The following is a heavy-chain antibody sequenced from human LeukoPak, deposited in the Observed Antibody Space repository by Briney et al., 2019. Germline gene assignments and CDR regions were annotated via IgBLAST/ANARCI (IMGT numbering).Heavy chain of an antibody. D-gene: IGHD2-8*01. Sequence: GGSLRLSCAASGFTFSSYAMSWVRQAPGKGLEWVANIKKDGSEKFYVDSVKGRFTISRDNAKSSLYLQMDSLRGEDTAVYYCTRGGASTSYYWFYWGQGTLVTVSS. J-gene: IGHJ4*02. CDR1: GFTFSSYA. V-gene: IGHV3-7*03. CDR2: IKKDGSEK. CDR3: TRGGASTSYYWFY.